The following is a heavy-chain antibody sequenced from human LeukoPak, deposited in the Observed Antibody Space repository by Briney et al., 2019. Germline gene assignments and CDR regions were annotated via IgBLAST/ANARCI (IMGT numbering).Heavy chain of an antibody. Sequence: PSETLSLTCTVSGYSISSGYYWGWIRQPPGKGLEWIGSIYHSGSTYYNPSLKSRVTISVDTSNNQFSLKLSSVTAADTAVYYCVRDHGDYVFDYWGQGTLVTVSS. J-gene: IGHJ4*02. D-gene: IGHD4-17*01. CDR2: IYHSGST. CDR3: VRDHGDYVFDY. CDR1: GYSISSGYY. V-gene: IGHV4-38-2*02.